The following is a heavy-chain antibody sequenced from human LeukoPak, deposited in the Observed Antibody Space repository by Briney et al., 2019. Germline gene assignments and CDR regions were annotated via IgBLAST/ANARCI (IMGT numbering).Heavy chain of an antibody. D-gene: IGHD2-2*01. CDR1: GGSISSGSYY. V-gene: IGHV4-61*02. J-gene: IGHJ5*02. Sequence: SETLSLTCTVSGGSISSGSYYWSWIRQPAEKGLEWIGRIYTSGSTNYNPSLKSRVTISLDTSKNQFSLKLSSVTAADTAVYYCARGGKNQLPESNNWFNPWGQGTLVTVSS. CDR2: IYTSGST. CDR3: ARGGKNQLPESNNWFNP.